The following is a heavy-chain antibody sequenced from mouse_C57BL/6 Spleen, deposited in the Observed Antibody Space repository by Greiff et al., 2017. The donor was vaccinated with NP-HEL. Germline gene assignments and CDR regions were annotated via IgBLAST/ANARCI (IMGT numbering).Heavy chain of an antibody. CDR1: GFSLTSYG. CDR3: ARLGGSSYVDAMDY. V-gene: IGHV2-6*01. CDR2: IWGVGST. J-gene: IGHJ4*01. Sequence: VQLQESGPGLVAPSQSLSITCTVSGFSLTSYGVDWVRQSPGKGLEWLGVIWGVGSTNYNSALKSRLSISKDNSKSQVFLKMNSLQTDDTAMYYCARLGGSSYVDAMDYWGQGTSVTVSS. D-gene: IGHD1-1*01.